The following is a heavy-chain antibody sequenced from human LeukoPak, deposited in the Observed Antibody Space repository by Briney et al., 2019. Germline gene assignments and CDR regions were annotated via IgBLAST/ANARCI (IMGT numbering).Heavy chain of an antibody. CDR2: ITHSGST. J-gene: IGHJ6*04. CDR3: GRRLDV. V-gene: IGHV4-34*01. Sequence: SETLSLTCAVYGGSFSGYYWSWIRQPPGKGLEWIGEITHSGSTNYNPSLKSRVTISVVTSNNQFSLKLSSVTAADTAVYYCGRRLDVWGKGTTVTVSS. CDR1: GGSFSGYY.